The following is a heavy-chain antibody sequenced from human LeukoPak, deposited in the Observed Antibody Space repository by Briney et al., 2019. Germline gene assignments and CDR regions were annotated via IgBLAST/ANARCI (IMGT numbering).Heavy chain of an antibody. Sequence: ASVKVSCKASGYTFTSYGISWVRQAPGQGLEWMGWISAYNGNTNYAQKLQGRVTMTTDTSTSTAYMELRSLRSDDTAVYYCARTQVWGSYPNYFDYWGQGTLVTVSS. CDR3: ARTQVWGSYPNYFDY. CDR2: ISAYNGNT. D-gene: IGHD3-16*01. CDR1: GYTFTSYG. J-gene: IGHJ4*02. V-gene: IGHV1-18*01.